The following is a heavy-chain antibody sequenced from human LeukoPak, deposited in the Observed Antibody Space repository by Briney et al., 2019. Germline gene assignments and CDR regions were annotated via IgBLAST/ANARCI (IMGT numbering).Heavy chain of an antibody. CDR3: ARGLVDTAMVN. CDR1: GGSISSYY. V-gene: IGHV4-59*12. Sequence: SETLSLTCTVSGGSISSYYWSWIRQPPGKGLEWIAYISDIGSINYNPSLKSRVTISVDTSKNQFSLKLSSVTAADTAVYYCARGLVDTAMVNWGQGTLVTVSS. D-gene: IGHD5-18*01. CDR2: ISDIGSI. J-gene: IGHJ4*02.